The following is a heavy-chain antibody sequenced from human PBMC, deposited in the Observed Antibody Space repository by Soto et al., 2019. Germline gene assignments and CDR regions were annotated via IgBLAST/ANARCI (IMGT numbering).Heavy chain of an antibody. D-gene: IGHD6-6*01. CDR2: ISAYNGNT. CDR3: ARDRIAAPGVDWFVP. J-gene: IGHJ5*02. CDR1: GYTFTSYG. V-gene: IGHV1-18*04. Sequence: GASVKVSCKASGYTFTSYGISWVRQAPGQGLEWMGWISAYNGNTNYAQKLQGRVTMTTDTSTSTAYMELRSLRSDDTAVYYCARDRIAAPGVDWFVPWGQGTLVTVSS.